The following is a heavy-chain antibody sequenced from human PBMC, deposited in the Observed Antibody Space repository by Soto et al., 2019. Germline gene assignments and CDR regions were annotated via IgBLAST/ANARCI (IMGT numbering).Heavy chain of an antibody. V-gene: IGHV3-23*01. J-gene: IGHJ4*02. D-gene: IGHD2-2*01. CDR3: AKDFWPIVCSSTSCYAPFDY. CDR2: ISGSGGST. Sequence: GGSLRLSCAASGFTFSSYAMSWVRQAPGNGLEWVSAISGSGGSTYYADSVKGRFTISRDNSKNTLYLQMNSLRAEDTAVYYCAKDFWPIVCSSTSCYAPFDYWGQGTLVTVSS. CDR1: GFTFSSYA.